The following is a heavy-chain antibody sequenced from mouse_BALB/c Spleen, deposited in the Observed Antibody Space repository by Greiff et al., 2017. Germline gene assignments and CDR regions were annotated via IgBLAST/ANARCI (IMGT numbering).Heavy chain of an antibody. V-gene: IGHV5-6-5*01. CDR3: ARGGSGYAMDY. Sequence: EVKVVESGGGLVKPGGSLKLSCAASGFTFSSYAMSWVRQTPEKRLEWVASISSGGSTYYPDSVKGRFTISRDNARNILYLQMSSLRSEDTAMYYCARGGSGYAMDYWGQGTSVTVSS. CDR1: GFTFSSYA. D-gene: IGHD4-1*01. J-gene: IGHJ4*01. CDR2: ISSGGST.